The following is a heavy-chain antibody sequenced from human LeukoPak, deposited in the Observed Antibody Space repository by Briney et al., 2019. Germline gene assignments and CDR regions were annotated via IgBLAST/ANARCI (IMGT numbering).Heavy chain of an antibody. Sequence: PGGSLRLSCAASGFTFSSYWMHWVRQAPGKGLVWVSRINSDGSSTSYADSVKGRFTNSRDNAKNTLYLQMNSLRAEDTAVYYCARGGITMIPAPLYGMDVWGQGTTVTVSS. V-gene: IGHV3-74*01. CDR2: INSDGSST. CDR1: GFTFSSYW. J-gene: IGHJ6*02. D-gene: IGHD3-22*01. CDR3: ARGGITMIPAPLYGMDV.